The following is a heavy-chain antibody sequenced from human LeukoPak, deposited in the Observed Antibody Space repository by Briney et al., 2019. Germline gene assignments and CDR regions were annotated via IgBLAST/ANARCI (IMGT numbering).Heavy chain of an antibody. J-gene: IGHJ4*02. V-gene: IGHV3-23*01. CDR1: GFTFSNYA. D-gene: IGHD6-19*01. CDR3: AKDRSSGWPLDFDY. Sequence: VGTLRLSCAPSGFTFSNYAMGCVRQAPGKGLEWVSTLSGNGGSTYCADSVKGRFTISRDNSKNTLYLQMNSLRAEDTAVYYCAKDRSSGWPLDFDYWGQGTLFTVSS. CDR2: LSGNGGST.